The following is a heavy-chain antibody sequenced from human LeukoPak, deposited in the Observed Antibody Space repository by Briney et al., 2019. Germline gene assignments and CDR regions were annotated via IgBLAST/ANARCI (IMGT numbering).Heavy chain of an antibody. CDR3: ARAEQQFDAFDI. J-gene: IGHJ3*02. D-gene: IGHD6-13*01. CDR2: IYTSGST. CDR1: GGSISSYY. Sequence: SSETLSLTCTVSGGSISSYYWSWIRQPAGKGLDWIGRIYTSGSTNYNPSLKSRVTMSVDTSKNQFSLKLSSVTAADTAVYYCARAEQQFDAFDIWGQGTMVTVSS. V-gene: IGHV4-4*07.